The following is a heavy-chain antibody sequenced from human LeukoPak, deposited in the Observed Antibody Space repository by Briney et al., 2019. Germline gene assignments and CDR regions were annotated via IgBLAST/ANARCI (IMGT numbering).Heavy chain of an antibody. CDR1: GGSISSNSYY. CDR3: AGKYSSPQYNWFDP. D-gene: IGHD6-6*01. Sequence: PSETLSLTCTVSGGSISSNSYYWGWIRQPPGKGLEWIGSMYYSGSTYYNPSLKSRVTISVDTSKNQFSLKLSSVTAADTAVYYCAGKYSSPQYNWFDPWGQGTLVTVSS. CDR2: MYYSGST. J-gene: IGHJ5*02. V-gene: IGHV4-39*07.